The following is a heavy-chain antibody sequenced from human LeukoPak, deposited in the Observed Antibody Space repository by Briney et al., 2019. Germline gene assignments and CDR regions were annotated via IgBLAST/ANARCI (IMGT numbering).Heavy chain of an antibody. CDR1: GGTFSSYA. CDR3: AIAKDFWSGYTLSNWFDP. D-gene: IGHD3-3*01. CDR2: IIPIFGTA. J-gene: IGHJ5*02. Sequence: ASVKVSCKASGGTFSSYAISWVRQAPGQGLEWMGGIIPIFGTANYAQKFQGRVTITADESTSTAYMELSSLRSEDTAVYYCAIAKDFWSGYTLSNWFDPWGQGTLVTVSS. V-gene: IGHV1-69*13.